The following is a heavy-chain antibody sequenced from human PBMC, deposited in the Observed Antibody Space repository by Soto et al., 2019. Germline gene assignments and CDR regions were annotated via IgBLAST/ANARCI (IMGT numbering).Heavy chain of an antibody. V-gene: IGHV3-30*04. Sequence: GGSLRLSCAASGFTFNNYGMHWVRQAPGKGLEWVAILSLDGRNKYYADSVKGRFTISRDNSKNTLYLQMNSLRAEDTAVYYCAKDHYYGSGSYYWSFDYWGQGTLVTVSS. CDR3: AKDHYYGSGSYYWSFDY. CDR1: GFTFNNYG. J-gene: IGHJ4*02. CDR2: LSLDGRNK. D-gene: IGHD3-10*01.